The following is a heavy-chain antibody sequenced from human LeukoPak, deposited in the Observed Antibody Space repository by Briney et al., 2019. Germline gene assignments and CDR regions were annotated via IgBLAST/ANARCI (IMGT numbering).Heavy chain of an antibody. V-gene: IGHV3-7*03. CDR1: GLTFSKSW. J-gene: IGHJ6*02. D-gene: IGHD1-1*01. Sequence: GGSLRLSCAASGLTFSKSWMSWVRQAPGQGLEWVAAIKGDGSAEDYVDSVQGRFTISRDNSKNSLYLQMDSLRVEDTAIYYCATYTNWVAGDVWGRGTTVSVSS. CDR2: IKGDGSAE. CDR3: ATYTNWVAGDV.